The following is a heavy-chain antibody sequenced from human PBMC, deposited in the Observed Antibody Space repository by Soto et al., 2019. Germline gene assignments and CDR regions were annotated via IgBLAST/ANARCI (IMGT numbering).Heavy chain of an antibody. CDR1: GFTFSTYP. V-gene: IGHV3-23*01. CDR2: VGGSGYST. Sequence: EVQLLESGGGLVQPGGSLRLSCAASGFTFSTYPMSWVRQAPGKGLEWVAAVGGSGYSTDYTDSLRGRFTISRDNSKNTLYLPLNSLRAEETAGYYCAKRLGDSKAFDYLGQGTLVTVSS. CDR3: AKRLGDSKAFDY. D-gene: IGHD3-16*01. J-gene: IGHJ4*02.